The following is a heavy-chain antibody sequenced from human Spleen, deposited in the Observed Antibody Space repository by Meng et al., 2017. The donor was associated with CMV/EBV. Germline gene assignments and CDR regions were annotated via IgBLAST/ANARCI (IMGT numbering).Heavy chain of an antibody. CDR1: GLIFPRYW. Sequence: GGSLRLSCAASGLIFPRYWMSWVRQAPGKGLEWVANIKQDGSEKYSVDSVKGQFTISRDNAQNSLYLLMNSLRVEDTAVYYCARHLARYRSSWYYFAMDVWGQGTTVTVSS. CDR3: ARHLARYRSSWYYFAMDV. CDR2: IKQDGSEK. D-gene: IGHD6-13*01. J-gene: IGHJ6*02. V-gene: IGHV3-7*01.